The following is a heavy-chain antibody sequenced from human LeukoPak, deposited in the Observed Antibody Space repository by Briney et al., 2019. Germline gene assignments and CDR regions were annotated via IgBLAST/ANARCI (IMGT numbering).Heavy chain of an antibody. Sequence: GGSLRLSCAASGFTFSTYAMSWVRQAPGKGLEWISTIGGSGGGTYYAESVKGRFIISRDTSKNTLFLQMNSLRAEDTALYYCARVSPNTVTTLQYFDYWGQGTLVTVSS. D-gene: IGHD4-17*01. CDR1: GFTFSTYA. J-gene: IGHJ4*02. V-gene: IGHV3-23*01. CDR2: IGGSGGGT. CDR3: ARVSPNTVTTLQYFDY.